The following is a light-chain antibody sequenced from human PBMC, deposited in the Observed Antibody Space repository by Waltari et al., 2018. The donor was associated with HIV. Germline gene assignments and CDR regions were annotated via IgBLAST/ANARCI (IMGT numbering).Light chain of an antibody. CDR3: ATWDDTLNGVI. J-gene: IGLJ2*01. V-gene: IGLV1-44*01. CDR1: SSKIGGNS. CDR2: STN. Sequence: QSVLTQPPSASGTPGQRVTTSCSGGSSKIGGNSVHWYQHLPGPAPRLLLYSTNQRPSRVPDRFSGSKSGTSASLAISGLQSEDEADYYCATWDDTLNGVIFGGGTKLTVL.